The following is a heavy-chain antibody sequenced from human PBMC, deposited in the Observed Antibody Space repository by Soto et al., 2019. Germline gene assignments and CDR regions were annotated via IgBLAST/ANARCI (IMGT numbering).Heavy chain of an antibody. CDR1: GCTFTHSA. CDR3: VRDAYGDYEY. V-gene: IGHV1-58*02. CDR2: VVVGSGNT. D-gene: IGHD4-17*01. J-gene: IGHJ4*02. Sequence: GASVKVSCKASGCTFTHSAMQWVRQARGQSLEWIGWVVVGSGNTYYVQKLQGRVTMTTDTPTSTAYMELRSLRSDDTAIYYCVRDAYGDYEYWGQGTLVTVS.